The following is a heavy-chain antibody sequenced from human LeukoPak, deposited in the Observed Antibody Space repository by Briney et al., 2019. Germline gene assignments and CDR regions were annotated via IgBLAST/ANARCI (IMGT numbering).Heavy chain of an antibody. D-gene: IGHD6-6*01. J-gene: IGHJ4*02. V-gene: IGHV3-30*02. CDR1: GFTFSSYG. CDR2: IRYDGSNK. Sequence: GGSLRLSCAASGFTFSSYGMHWVRQAPGKGREWVAFIRYDGSNKYYADSVKGRFTISRDNSKNTLYLQMNSLRAEDTAVYYCAKDREYSSSPIDYWGQGTLVTVSS. CDR3: AKDREYSSSPIDY.